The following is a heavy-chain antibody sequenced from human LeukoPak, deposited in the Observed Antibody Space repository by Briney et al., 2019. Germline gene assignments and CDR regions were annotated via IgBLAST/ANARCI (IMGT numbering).Heavy chain of an antibody. Sequence: ESLKISCKGSGYSFTSYWIGWVRQMPGKGLEWMGIIYPGDSDTRYSPSFQGQVTISADKSISTACLQWSSLKASDTAMYYCARRLGYCSGGSCYGKYYFDYWGQGTLVTVSS. CDR3: ARRLGYCSGGSCYGKYYFDY. J-gene: IGHJ4*02. CDR1: GYSFTSYW. CDR2: IYPGDSDT. D-gene: IGHD2-15*01. V-gene: IGHV5-51*01.